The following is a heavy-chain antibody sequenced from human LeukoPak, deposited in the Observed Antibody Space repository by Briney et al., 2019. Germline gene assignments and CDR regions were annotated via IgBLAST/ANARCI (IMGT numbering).Heavy chain of an antibody. CDR1: GYGFTTYW. CDR3: ARQVYKHRIDY. CDR2: IDPTDSYT. J-gene: IGHJ4*02. Sequence: GESLKISCKGSGYGFTTYWITWVRQMPGKGLEWMGRIDPTDSYTNYSPSFQGHVTISADKSISTAYLQWSSLKASDTAMYYCARQVYKHRIDYWGQGTLVTVSS. V-gene: IGHV5-10-1*01. D-gene: IGHD1-14*01.